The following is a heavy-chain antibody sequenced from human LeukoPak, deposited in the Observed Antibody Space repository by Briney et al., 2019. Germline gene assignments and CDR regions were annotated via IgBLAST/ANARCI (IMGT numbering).Heavy chain of an antibody. CDR2: ARNKANSYTT. D-gene: IGHD4-23*01. Sequence: GGSLRLSCAASGFTFSDHYMDWVRQAPGKGLEWVGRARNKANSYTTEYAASVKGRFTISRDDAKNSLYLQMNSLKTEDTAVYFCARAFWYGGKAISDYWGQGTTVTVSS. V-gene: IGHV3-72*01. J-gene: IGHJ4*03. CDR1: GFTFSDHY. CDR3: ARAFWYGGKAISDY.